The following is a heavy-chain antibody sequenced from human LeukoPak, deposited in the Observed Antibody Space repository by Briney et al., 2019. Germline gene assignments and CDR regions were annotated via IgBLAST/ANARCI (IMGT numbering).Heavy chain of an antibody. J-gene: IGHJ4*02. D-gene: IGHD5-18*01. CDR1: GFTFSSYA. CDR2: ISGSGGNT. Sequence: PGGSLRLSCAASGFTFSSYAMSWVRQAPGKGLEWVSAISGSGGNTYYADPVKGRFTISRDNSKNTLYLQMNSLRAEDTAVYYCAKVLWSGYVDTAMEYFDYWGQGTLVTVSS. V-gene: IGHV3-23*01. CDR3: AKVLWSGYVDTAMEYFDY.